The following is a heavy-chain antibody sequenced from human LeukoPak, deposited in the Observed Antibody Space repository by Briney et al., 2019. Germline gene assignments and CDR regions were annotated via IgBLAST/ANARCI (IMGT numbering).Heavy chain of an antibody. CDR3: ARRRSLRFDAFAV. CDR2: MSDMGPNT. V-gene: IGHV3-23*01. J-gene: IGHJ3*01. D-gene: IGHD3-3*01. Sequence: GGPLRLSGAAFGSTVTEYALAWIGKSPGKGLEWVSRMSDMGPNTYYADSVKGLFTISRDTSKNTQLLQKNSLRADDTAFYCCARRRSLRFDAFAVWGQGTVVTVSS. CDR1: GSTVTEYA.